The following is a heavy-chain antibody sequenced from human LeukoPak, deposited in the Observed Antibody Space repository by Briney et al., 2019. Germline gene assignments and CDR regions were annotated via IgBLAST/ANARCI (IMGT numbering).Heavy chain of an antibody. CDR1: GFTFEDYV. J-gene: IGHJ5*02. CDR2: ITGNGVST. Sequence: GGSLRLSGAASGFTFEDYVMHWVRQAPGKGLEWVSLITGNGVSTYYADSVKGRFTISRDNSKNSLYLQMNSLRTEDTALYYCAKCVYSNIYYWFDPWGQGTLVSVSS. CDR3: AKCVYSNIYYWFDP. D-gene: IGHD6-13*01. V-gene: IGHV3-43*02.